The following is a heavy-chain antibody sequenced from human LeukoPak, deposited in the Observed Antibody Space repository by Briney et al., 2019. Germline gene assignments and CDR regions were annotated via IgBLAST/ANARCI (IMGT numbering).Heavy chain of an antibody. Sequence: GGSLRLSCAASGFTFSSYAMSWVRQAPGKGLEWVSAISGSGGSTYYADSVKGRFTISRDNSKNTLYLQMNSLRAEDTAVYYCAKDSGYCTNGVCCSFDYWGQGTLVTVSS. D-gene: IGHD2-8*01. CDR2: ISGSGGST. J-gene: IGHJ4*02. CDR1: GFTFSSYA. V-gene: IGHV3-23*01. CDR3: AKDSGYCTNGVCCSFDY.